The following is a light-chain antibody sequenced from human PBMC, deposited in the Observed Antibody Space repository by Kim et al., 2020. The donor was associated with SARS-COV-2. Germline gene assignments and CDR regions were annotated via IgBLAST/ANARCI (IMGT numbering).Light chain of an antibody. Sequence: GKTVTITRTRSSGCIDDNYVQWYQQRPGGVPTTVIYEDDQRPSGVSDRFSGSIDNSSNSASLTISGLRTEDEADYYCQSYNRDNVIFGGGTQLTVL. J-gene: IGLJ2*01. CDR1: SGCIDDNY. CDR3: QSYNRDNVI. V-gene: IGLV6-57*03. CDR2: EDD.